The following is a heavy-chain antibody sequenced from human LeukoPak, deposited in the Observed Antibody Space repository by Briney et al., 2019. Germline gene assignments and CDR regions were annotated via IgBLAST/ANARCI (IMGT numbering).Heavy chain of an antibody. D-gene: IGHD6-13*01. J-gene: IGHJ5*02. CDR1: GFTFSSYA. CDR2: ISYDGSNK. CDR3: ARDGISSSCYNWFDP. V-gene: IGHV3-30*04. Sequence: PGRSLRLSCAASGFTFSSYAMHWVRQAPGKGLGWVAVISYDGSNKYYADSVKGRFTISRDNSKNTLYLQMNRLRAEDTAVYYCARDGISSSCYNWFDPWGQGTLVTVSS.